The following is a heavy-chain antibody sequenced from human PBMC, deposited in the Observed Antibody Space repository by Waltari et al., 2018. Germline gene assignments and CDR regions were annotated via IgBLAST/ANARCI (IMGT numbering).Heavy chain of an antibody. CDR3: AKPFYNWDDPLDS. Sequence: EVQLLESGGGLVQPGGSLRPSCGVHGFTFNKYAITWVRRAPGPGLQWVAAITVNDATYHADSVKGRFTISRDTSKDTVFLQMNSLRAEDTALYYCAKPFYNWDDPLDSWGQGTLVTVSS. J-gene: IGHJ4*02. CDR2: ITVNDAT. CDR1: GFTFNKYA. D-gene: IGHD1-20*01. V-gene: IGHV3-23*01.